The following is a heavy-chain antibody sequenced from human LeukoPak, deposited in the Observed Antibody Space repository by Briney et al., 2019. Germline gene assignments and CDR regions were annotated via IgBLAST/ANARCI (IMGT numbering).Heavy chain of an antibody. D-gene: IGHD2-15*01. CDR2: INYRGST. Sequence: PGGSLRLSCAASGFTFSSYEMNWIRQSPGKGLEWIGSINYRGSTHNSPSLKSRVTISVDTSKNQFSLKLSSVTAADTAVYYCARQRGYCSATICHNWFDPWGQGTLVTVSS. V-gene: IGHV4-39*01. J-gene: IGHJ5*02. CDR1: GFTFSSYE. CDR3: ARQRGYCSATICHNWFDP.